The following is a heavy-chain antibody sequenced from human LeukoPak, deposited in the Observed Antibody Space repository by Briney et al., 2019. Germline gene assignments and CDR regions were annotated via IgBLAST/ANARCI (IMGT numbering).Heavy chain of an antibody. Sequence: LDNLSLNCTFSGGYNSDNRLYRGRIRQPPGEGLEWIGSIYYSGSTYYNPSLKSRVTISVDTSKNQSSLKLSSVTAADTAVYYCARQREMDYYFDYWGQGTLVTVSS. CDR3: ARQREMDYYFDY. D-gene: IGHD2-2*03. CDR2: IYYSGST. CDR1: GGYNSDNRLY. J-gene: IGHJ4*02. V-gene: IGHV4-39*01.